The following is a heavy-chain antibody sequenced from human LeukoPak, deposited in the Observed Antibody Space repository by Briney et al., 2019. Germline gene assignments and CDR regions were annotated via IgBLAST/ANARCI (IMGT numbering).Heavy chain of an antibody. D-gene: IGHD5-18*01. V-gene: IGHV4-34*01. J-gene: IGHJ6*03. Sequence: PSETLSLTCAVYGGSFSGYYWSWIRQPPGKGLEWIGEINHSGSTNYNPSLKSRVTISVDTSKNQFSLKQSSATAADTAVYYCARGYTATYYYYMDVWGKGTTVTVSS. CDR1: GGSFSGYY. CDR3: ARGYTATYYYYMDV. CDR2: INHSGST.